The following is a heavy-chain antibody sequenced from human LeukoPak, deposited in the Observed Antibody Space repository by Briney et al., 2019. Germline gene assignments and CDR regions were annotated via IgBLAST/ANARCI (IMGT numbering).Heavy chain of an antibody. CDR2: ISGSGGST. CDR3: ARGWHHGMDV. J-gene: IGHJ6*02. V-gene: IGHV3-23*01. CDR1: GFTFSSYA. D-gene: IGHD2-15*01. Sequence: GGSLRLSCAASGFTFSSYAMSWVRQAPGKGLEWVSGISGSGGSTYYADSVRGRFTISRDNSKNTLYLQMNSLRAEDTAVYYCARGWHHGMDVWGQGATVTVSS.